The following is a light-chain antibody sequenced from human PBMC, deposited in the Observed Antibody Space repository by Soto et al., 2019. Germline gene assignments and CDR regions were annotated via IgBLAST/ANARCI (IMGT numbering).Light chain of an antibody. Sequence: QSALTQPPSASGSPGQSVTISCTGTSSDVGAYNYVSWYQQHPGKVPKLMIYEVSKRPSGVPDRFSGSKSGNTASLTVSGLQAEDEADYYCSSYAGSNTDVVFGGGTKVTVL. V-gene: IGLV2-8*01. CDR1: SSDVGAYNY. CDR3: SSYAGSNTDVV. J-gene: IGLJ2*01. CDR2: EVS.